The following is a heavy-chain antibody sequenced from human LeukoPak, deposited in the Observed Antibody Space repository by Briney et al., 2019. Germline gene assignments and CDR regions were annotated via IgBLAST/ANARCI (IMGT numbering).Heavy chain of an antibody. D-gene: IGHD4-17*01. V-gene: IGHV3-48*02. CDR2: ISSSSSTI. CDR3: ASLVSNSYYGAPLDY. CDR1: GFTFSSYS. J-gene: IGHJ4*02. Sequence: AGGSLRLSCAASGFTFSSYSMSWVRQAPGKGREWVSYISSSSSTIYYAASVKGRFTISRDNAKNSLYLQMNSLRDEDTAVYYCASLVSNSYYGAPLDYWGQGTLVTVSS.